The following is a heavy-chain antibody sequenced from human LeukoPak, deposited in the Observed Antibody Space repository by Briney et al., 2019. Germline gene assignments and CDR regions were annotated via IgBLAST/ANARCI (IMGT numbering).Heavy chain of an antibody. CDR1: GFTFSSYA. J-gene: IGHJ4*02. CDR3: ARGDILTGYYTLDY. D-gene: IGHD3-9*01. V-gene: IGHV3-30-3*01. Sequence: GGSLRLSCAASGFTFSSYAMHWVRQAPGKGLEWVAVISYDGSNKYYADSVKGRFTISRDNSKNTLYLQMNSLRAEDTAVYYCARGDILTGYYTLDYWGQGTLVTVSS. CDR2: ISYDGSNK.